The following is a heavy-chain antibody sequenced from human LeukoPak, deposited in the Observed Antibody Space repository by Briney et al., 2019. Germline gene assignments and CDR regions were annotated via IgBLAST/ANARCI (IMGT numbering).Heavy chain of an antibody. CDR2: IIPIFGTA. V-gene: IGHV1-69*13. CDR3: AREYCSRGFCYYYGMDV. Sequence: ASVKVSCKASGGTFSSYAISWVRQAPGQGLEWMGGIIPIFGTANYAQKFQGRVTITADESTGTAYMELSSLRSEDTAVYYCAREYCSRGFCYYYGMDVWGQGTTVTVSS. D-gene: IGHD2-2*01. CDR1: GGTFSSYA. J-gene: IGHJ6*02.